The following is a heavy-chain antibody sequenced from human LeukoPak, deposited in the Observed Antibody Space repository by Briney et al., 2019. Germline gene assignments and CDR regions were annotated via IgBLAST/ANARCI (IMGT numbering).Heavy chain of an antibody. D-gene: IGHD6-19*01. CDR2: IKPDGSET. CDR3: ARDQWWQFIAVAITSYFDR. Sequence: PGGSLRLSCEASGFAFSSYWMSWVRQAPGKGLEWVANIKPDGSETHYVDSVKGRFTIARDNAKNSLYLQMNSLRAEDTAVYYCARDQWWQFIAVAITSYFDRWGQGALVTVSS. CDR1: GFAFSSYW. V-gene: IGHV3-7*01. J-gene: IGHJ4*02.